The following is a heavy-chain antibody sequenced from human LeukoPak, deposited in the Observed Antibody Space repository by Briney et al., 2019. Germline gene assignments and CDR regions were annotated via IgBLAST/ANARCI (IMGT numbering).Heavy chain of an antibody. CDR3: SRGLRGRSGYYFDS. V-gene: IGHV4-30-4*01. J-gene: IGHJ4*02. CDR2: IYYSGST. CDR1: GGSISSGDYY. Sequence: SETLSLTCTVSGGSISSGDYYWNWIRQPPGKGLEWIGYIYYSGSTYYNPSLKSRVTISLDTSKTQFSLKLSSVTAADTAVYYCSRGLRGRSGYYFDSWGQGTLVTVSS.